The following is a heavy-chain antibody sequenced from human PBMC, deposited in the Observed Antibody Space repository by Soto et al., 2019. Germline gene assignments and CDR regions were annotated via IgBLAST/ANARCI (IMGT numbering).Heavy chain of an antibody. CDR2: ISYDGSNK. J-gene: IGHJ6*02. V-gene: IGHV3-30-3*01. CDR3: ARAHSGYDVYYYYYGMDV. Sequence: QVQLVESGGGVVQPGRSLRLSCAASGFTFSSYAMHWVRQAPGKGLEWVAVISYDGSNKYYADSVKGRFTISRDNSKNTLYLQMNSLRAEDTAVSYCARAHSGYDVYYYYYGMDVWGQGTTVTVSS. CDR1: GFTFSSYA. D-gene: IGHD5-12*01.